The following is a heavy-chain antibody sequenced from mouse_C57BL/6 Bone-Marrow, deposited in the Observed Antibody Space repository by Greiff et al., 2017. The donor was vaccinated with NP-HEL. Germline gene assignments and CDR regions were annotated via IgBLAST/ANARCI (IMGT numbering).Heavy chain of an antibody. CDR3: ARHDYDYAMDD. V-gene: IGHV5-15*01. Sequence: EVKLMESGGGLVQPGGSLKLSCAASGFTFRDYGMAWVRQAPRQGPEWVAFLSTFAYSIYSANPLTGRFTISRENAKNTLYLEMSSLRSEDTAMYYCARHDYDYAMDDWGQGTSVTVSS. J-gene: IGHJ4*01. D-gene: IGHD2-4*01. CDR1: GFTFRDYG. CDR2: LSTFAYSI.